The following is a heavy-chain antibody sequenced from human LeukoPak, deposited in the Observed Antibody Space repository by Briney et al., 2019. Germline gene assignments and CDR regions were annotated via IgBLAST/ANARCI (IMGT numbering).Heavy chain of an antibody. CDR2: INHSGST. Sequence: SETLSLTCAVYGVSFSGYYWSWVRQPPGKGLEWVGEINHSGSTNYNPSLKSRVTISVDTSKNQFSLKLSSVTAADTAVYYCARGYLAYYDSSGYVPYYFDYWGQGTLVTVSS. J-gene: IGHJ4*02. CDR1: GVSFSGYY. V-gene: IGHV4-34*01. CDR3: ARGYLAYYDSSGYVPYYFDY. D-gene: IGHD3-22*01.